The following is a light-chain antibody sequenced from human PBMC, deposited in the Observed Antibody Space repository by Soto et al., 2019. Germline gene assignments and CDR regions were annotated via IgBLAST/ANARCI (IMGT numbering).Light chain of an antibody. CDR2: GAS. CDR1: QSVSSSY. J-gene: IGKJ5*01. CDR3: QQYGSSPIT. Sequence: EIVLTQSPGTLSLSPGERATLSCRSSQSVSSSYLAWYQQKPGQAPRLLIHGASSRATGIPDRISGSGSGTDFTLTISRLEPEDFAVYYCQQYGSSPITFGQGTRLEIK. V-gene: IGKV3-20*01.